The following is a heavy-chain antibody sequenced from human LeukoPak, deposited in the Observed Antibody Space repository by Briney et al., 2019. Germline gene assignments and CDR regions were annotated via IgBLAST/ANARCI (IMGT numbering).Heavy chain of an antibody. D-gene: IGHD3-10*01. CDR1: GFTFSSYG. J-gene: IGHJ3*02. Sequence: GGSLRLSCAASGFTFSSYGMSWVRQAPGKGLEWVSAISGSGGSTYYADSVKGRFTISRDNSKNTLYLQMNSLRAEDTAVYYCAKDMTYYYGSGPNAFDIWGQGTMVTVSS. CDR2: ISGSGGST. CDR3: AKDMTYYYGSGPNAFDI. V-gene: IGHV3-23*01.